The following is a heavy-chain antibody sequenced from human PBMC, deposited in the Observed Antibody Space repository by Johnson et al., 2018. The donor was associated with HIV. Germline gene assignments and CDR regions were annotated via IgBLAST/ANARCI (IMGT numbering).Heavy chain of an antibody. J-gene: IGHJ3*02. CDR3: ARDGTVGYCSGGRCYDAFDI. Sequence: VQLVESGGSVVRPGGSLRLSCAASGFTFDDYGMSWVRQAPGKGLEWVSGINWNGGSTGYADSVKGRFTISRDNAKNSLYLQMNSLRAEDTALYYCARDGTVGYCSGGRCYDAFDIWGQGTMVTVSS. CDR2: INWNGGST. CDR1: GFTFDDYG. V-gene: IGHV3-20*04. D-gene: IGHD2-15*01.